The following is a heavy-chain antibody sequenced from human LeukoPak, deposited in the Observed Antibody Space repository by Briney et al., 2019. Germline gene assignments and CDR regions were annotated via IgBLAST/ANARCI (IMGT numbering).Heavy chain of an antibody. Sequence: KPSETLSLTCTVSGGSISSYYWSWIRQPPGKGLEWIGYIYYSGSTNYNPSLKSRVTISVDTSKNQFSLKLSSVTAADTAVYYCARAQKGELHRYLRFDYWGQGTLVTVSS. CDR3: ARAQKGELHRYLRFDY. CDR2: IYYSGST. V-gene: IGHV4-59*01. CDR1: GGSISSYY. D-gene: IGHD1-26*01. J-gene: IGHJ4*02.